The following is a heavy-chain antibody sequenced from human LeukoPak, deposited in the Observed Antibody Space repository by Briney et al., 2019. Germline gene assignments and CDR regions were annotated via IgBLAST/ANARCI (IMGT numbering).Heavy chain of an antibody. V-gene: IGHV1-2*02. CDR1: GYTFTGYY. CDR2: INPNSGGT. J-gene: IGHJ4*02. Sequence: GASVKVSCKASGYTFTGYYMHGVRQAPGQGLEWMGWINPNSGGTNYAQKFQGRVTMTRDTSISTAYMELSRLRSDDTAVYYCAASLWFGDCVYYWGQGTLVTVSS. CDR3: AASLWFGDCVYY. D-gene: IGHD3-10*01.